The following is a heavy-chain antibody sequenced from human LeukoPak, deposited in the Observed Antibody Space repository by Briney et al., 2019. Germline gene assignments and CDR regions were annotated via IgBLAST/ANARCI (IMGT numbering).Heavy chain of an antibody. Sequence: ASVKVSCKASGFTFTDYAIHWVRQAPGQRPEWMGWINAGNGQTRYSQEFQGRVTITRDASASTAYMELNSLGSEDMAMYYCARGRGTSGSNRDFYYYYYMDVWGKGTTVAVSS. CDR1: GFTFTDYA. D-gene: IGHD6-13*01. V-gene: IGHV1-3*03. CDR3: ARGRGTSGSNRDFYYYYYMDV. CDR2: INAGNGQT. J-gene: IGHJ6*03.